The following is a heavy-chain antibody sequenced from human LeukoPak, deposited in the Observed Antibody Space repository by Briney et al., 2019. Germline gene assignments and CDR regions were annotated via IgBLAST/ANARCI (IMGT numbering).Heavy chain of an antibody. CDR3: ARGSPRLAVTIDY. Sequence: SETLSLTCTVSGGSISSGSYYWSWIRQPAGEGLEWIGRIYTSGSTNYNPSLKSRVTISVDTSKNQFSLKLSSVTAADTAVYYCARGSPRLAVTIDYWGQGTLVTVFS. CDR1: GGSISSGSYY. CDR2: IYTSGST. D-gene: IGHD6-19*01. J-gene: IGHJ4*02. V-gene: IGHV4-61*02.